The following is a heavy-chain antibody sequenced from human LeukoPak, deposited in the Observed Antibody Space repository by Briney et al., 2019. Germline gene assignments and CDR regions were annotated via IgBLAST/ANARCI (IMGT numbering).Heavy chain of an antibody. Sequence: GASVKVSCKASGYTFTNYYMHWVRQAPGQGLEWMGIINPSGGSTSYAQKFQGRVTMTRDTSTSTVYMELSSLRSEDTAVYYCARDSGSYRYLESFDYWGQGTLVNVSS. CDR2: INPSGGST. D-gene: IGHD1-26*01. V-gene: IGHV1-46*01. J-gene: IGHJ4*02. CDR3: ARDSGSYRYLESFDY. CDR1: GYTFTNYY.